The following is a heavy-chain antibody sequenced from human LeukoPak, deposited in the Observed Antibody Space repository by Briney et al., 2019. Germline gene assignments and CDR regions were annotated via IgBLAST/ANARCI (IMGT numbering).Heavy chain of an antibody. CDR3: ARYLVVTATRHNWFDP. Sequence: GGSLRLSCAASGFTFDGYAMHWVRQAPGKGLEWVSLISGDGGRTYYADSVKGRFIISRENSKNSLYLQMNSLRTEDTALYYCARYLVVTATRHNWFDPWGQGTLVTVSS. V-gene: IGHV3-43*02. D-gene: IGHD2-21*02. CDR1: GFTFDGYA. J-gene: IGHJ5*02. CDR2: ISGDGGRT.